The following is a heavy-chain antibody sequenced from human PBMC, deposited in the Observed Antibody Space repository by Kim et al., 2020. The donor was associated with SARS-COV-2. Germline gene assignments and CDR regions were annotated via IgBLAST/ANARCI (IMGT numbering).Heavy chain of an antibody. CDR3: AREKQGGWFDS. V-gene: IGHV1-69*04. CDR2: A. D-gene: IGHD1-26*01. J-gene: IGHJ5*01. Sequence: ANYAQKFQGRVTITADKSTRTAYMELSSLRSDDTAVYYCAREKQGGWFDSWGQGTLVIVSS.